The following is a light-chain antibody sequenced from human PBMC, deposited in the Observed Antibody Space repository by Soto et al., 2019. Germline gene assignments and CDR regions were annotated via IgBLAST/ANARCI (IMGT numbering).Light chain of an antibody. Sequence: DIQMTQPPAPLFPSXDAGVTITXXXSQNIDTYLNWFQQKPGKAPKLLICAASSLQSGVPSRFSGSGSGKDFTLTISSLQSEDFAVSYCQQYNTWRSISFGQGTRLEIK. CDR2: AAS. J-gene: IGKJ5*01. CDR1: QNIDTY. CDR3: QQYNTWRSIS. V-gene: IGKV1-39*01.